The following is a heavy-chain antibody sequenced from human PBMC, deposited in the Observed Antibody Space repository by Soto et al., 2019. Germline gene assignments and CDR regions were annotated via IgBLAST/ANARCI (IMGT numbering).Heavy chain of an antibody. CDR1: GFPFSNYA. CDR2: INGGAGST. V-gene: IGHV3-23*01. Sequence: VQLLESGGGLAQPGGSLRLSCAASGFPFSNYAMSWVRQAPGKGLEWVSTINGGAGSTYYADSVKGRFTISRDDSKNTLYLQMNSLRAEDTAVYYCAKIPIMTTVTHYFDYWGQGTLVTVSS. D-gene: IGHD4-17*01. CDR3: AKIPIMTTVTHYFDY. J-gene: IGHJ4*02.